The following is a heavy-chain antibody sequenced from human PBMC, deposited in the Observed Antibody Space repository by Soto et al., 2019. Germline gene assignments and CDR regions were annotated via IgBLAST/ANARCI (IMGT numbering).Heavy chain of an antibody. D-gene: IGHD6-6*01. Sequence: QVQLQESGPGLVKPSQTLSLTCTVSGGSISSGDYYWIWISRPPGKGLEGIGYINYRGTPYYNPSLKSRVTISVDTSKNQSSLKLSSVTAADTAVYYCARERPDGARLDPWGQGTLVTVSS. J-gene: IGHJ5*02. CDR2: INYRGTP. V-gene: IGHV4-30-4*01. CDR3: ARERPDGARLDP. CDR1: GGSISSGDYY.